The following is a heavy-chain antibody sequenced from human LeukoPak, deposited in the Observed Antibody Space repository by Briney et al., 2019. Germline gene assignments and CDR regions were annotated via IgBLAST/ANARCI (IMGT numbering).Heavy chain of an antibody. Sequence: SETLSLTCTVSGGSISSYYLSWIRQPPGKGLEWVGYIYYSGSTNYNPSLKSRVTISVDTSKNQFSLKLSSVTAADTAVSYCATSSYSESSSWFDYWGQGTLVTVSS. J-gene: IGHJ4*02. CDR1: GGSISSYY. CDR2: IYYSGST. CDR3: ATSSYSESSSWFDY. V-gene: IGHV4-59*01. D-gene: IGHD6-13*01.